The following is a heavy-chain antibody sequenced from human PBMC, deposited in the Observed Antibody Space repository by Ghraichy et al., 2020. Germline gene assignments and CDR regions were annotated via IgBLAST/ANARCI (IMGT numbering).Heavy chain of an antibody. V-gene: IGHV4-39*01. CDR1: GGSINSNSYY. D-gene: IGHD6-13*01. Sequence: SETLSLTCTVSGGSINSNSYYWGWIRQPPGKGLEWIGSIYYSGSTYYNPSLKSRVTISVDTSKNQFSLKLSSVTAADTAVYYCVRLHGIATTGTPSYYYGMDVWGQGTTVTVSS. J-gene: IGHJ6*02. CDR3: VRLHGIATTGTPSYYYGMDV. CDR2: IYYSGST.